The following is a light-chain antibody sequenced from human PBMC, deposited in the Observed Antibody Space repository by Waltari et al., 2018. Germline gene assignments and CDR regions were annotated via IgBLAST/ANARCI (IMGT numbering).Light chain of an antibody. J-gene: IGKJ4*01. Sequence: AIRMTQFPSSFPASTGDRVTITCRASQHVSGYLAWYQQKPGQGPRLLIYAASTLQTGVPARFSGSGSGTDCTLIISCLQAEDFASYFCQQYYSDPLTFGGGTKVEIK. CDR2: AAS. V-gene: IGKV1-8*01. CDR3: QQYYSDPLT. CDR1: QHVSGY.